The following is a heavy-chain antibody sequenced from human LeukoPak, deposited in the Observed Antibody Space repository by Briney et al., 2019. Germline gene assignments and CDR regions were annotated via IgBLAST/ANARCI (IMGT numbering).Heavy chain of an antibody. D-gene: IGHD3-22*01. J-gene: IGHJ4*02. Sequence: GGSLRLSCAASGFTFSSYGMHWVRQAPGKGLEWGAVISYDGSNKYYADSVKGRFTISRDNSKNTLYLQMNSLRAEDTAVYYCARSPHYYDSSGYGFDYWGQGTLVTVSS. CDR3: ARSPHYYDSSGYGFDY. CDR2: ISYDGSNK. CDR1: GFTFSSYG. V-gene: IGHV3-30*03.